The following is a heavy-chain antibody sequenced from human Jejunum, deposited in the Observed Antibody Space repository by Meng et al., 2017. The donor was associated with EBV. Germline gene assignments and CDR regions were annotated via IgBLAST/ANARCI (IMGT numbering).Heavy chain of an antibody. V-gene: IGHV4-34*01. CDR2: INHSGST. D-gene: IGHD3-22*01. Sequence: QVQLQQWGAGLLKPSXXXXLXXXVYGGSFSGYYWSWIRQPPGKGLEWIGEINHSGSTNYNPSLKSRVTISVDKSKNQFSLELSSVTAADTAVYFCASVGYYDSSGYFTDYWGQGTLVTVSS. J-gene: IGHJ4*02. CDR3: ASVGYYDSSGYFTDY. CDR1: GGSFSGYY.